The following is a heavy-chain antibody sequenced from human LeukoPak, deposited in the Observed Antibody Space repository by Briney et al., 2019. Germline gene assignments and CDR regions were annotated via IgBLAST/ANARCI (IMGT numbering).Heavy chain of an antibody. D-gene: IGHD2-2*01. CDR2: IYHSGST. J-gene: IGHJ3*02. Sequence: SETLSLTCTVSGYSISSGYYWGWIRQPPGKGLEWIGSIYHSGSTYYNPSLKSRVTISVDTSKNQFSLKLSSVTAADTAVYYCARWGGYCGSTSCYDRDAFDIWGQGTMVTVSS. CDR3: ARWGGYCGSTSCYDRDAFDI. CDR1: GYSISSGYY. V-gene: IGHV4-38-2*02.